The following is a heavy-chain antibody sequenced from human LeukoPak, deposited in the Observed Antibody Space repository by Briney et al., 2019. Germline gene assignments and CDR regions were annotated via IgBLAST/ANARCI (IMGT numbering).Heavy chain of an antibody. CDR3: ARDTGKSGYPDY. Sequence: PSETLSLTCTVSRGSISSYYWSWIRQPAGKAPEWIGRIYSSGIINYNPSLKSRVTMSLDNSKNQLSLKLSYVTAADTAVYYCARDTGKSGYPDYWGQGTPVTVSS. V-gene: IGHV4-4*07. CDR2: IYSSGII. D-gene: IGHD3-3*01. J-gene: IGHJ4*02. CDR1: RGSISSYY.